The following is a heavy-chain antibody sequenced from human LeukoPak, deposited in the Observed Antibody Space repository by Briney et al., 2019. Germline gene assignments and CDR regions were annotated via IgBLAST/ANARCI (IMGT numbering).Heavy chain of an antibody. D-gene: IGHD5-18*01. J-gene: IGHJ4*02. CDR1: IFPFNSHA. CDR3: AKDQGYSYYFLDY. Sequence: GGSLTLFCAASIFPFNSHAMSGVPQAPGEGLEWVSGINGNGASTYYSDSVKGRFTIPRDNSKNTVYLLMSSLRAEETAVYYCAKDQGYSYYFLDYWGQGTLVTVSS. CDR2: INGNGAST. V-gene: IGHV3-23*01.